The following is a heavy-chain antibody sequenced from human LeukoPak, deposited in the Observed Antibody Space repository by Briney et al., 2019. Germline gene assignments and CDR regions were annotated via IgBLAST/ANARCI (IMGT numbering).Heavy chain of an antibody. D-gene: IGHD3-10*01. Sequence: GGSLRLSCAASGFTFSSYSMNWVRQAPGKGLEWVSSISRSSTYIYYADSVKGRFTISRDNAKTSLYLQMNSLRAEDTAVYYCARDVTVYYSGAFDIWAQGTMVTVSS. CDR3: ARDVTVYYSGAFDI. J-gene: IGHJ3*02. CDR1: GFTFSSYS. CDR2: ISRSSTYI. V-gene: IGHV3-21*01.